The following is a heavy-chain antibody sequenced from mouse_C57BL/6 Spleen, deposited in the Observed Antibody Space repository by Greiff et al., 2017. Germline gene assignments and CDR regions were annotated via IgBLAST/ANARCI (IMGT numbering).Heavy chain of an antibody. D-gene: IGHD3-3*01. CDR2: ILPGSGST. Sequence: QVQLQQSGAELMKPGASVKLSCKATGYTFTGYWIDWVKQSPGHGLEWIGEILPGSGSTSYNEKFKGKATFTADKSSNTAYMQLSSLTSEDSAIYYCATRRDCGGFDYWGQGTTLTVSS. CDR3: ATRRDCGGFDY. J-gene: IGHJ2*01. CDR1: GYTFTGYW. V-gene: IGHV1-9*01.